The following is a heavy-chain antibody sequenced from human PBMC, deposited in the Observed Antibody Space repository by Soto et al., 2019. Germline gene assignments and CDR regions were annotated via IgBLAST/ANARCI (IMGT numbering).Heavy chain of an antibody. J-gene: IGHJ4*02. D-gene: IGHD5-12*01. CDR1: GYNFNTYW. CDR3: ATSTVSYVDIVSSTTRGYFDH. Sequence: PGASLKISCEGSGYNFNTYWIGWVRQMPGKDLEWMALIYPGDSDTRYSPSFEGQVTLSVDRSISTAYLQWSSLKASDTAIYYCATSTVSYVDIVSSTTRGYFDHWGQGTLVTVSS. V-gene: IGHV5-51*01. CDR2: IYPGDSDT.